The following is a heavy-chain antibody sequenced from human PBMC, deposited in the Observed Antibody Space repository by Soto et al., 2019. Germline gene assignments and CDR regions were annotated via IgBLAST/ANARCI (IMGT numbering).Heavy chain of an antibody. CDR1: GGTFSSYA. CDR2: IIPIFGTA. J-gene: IGHJ6*02. CDR3: ARSSRLLSTGPRYGMDV. V-gene: IGHV1-69*06. Sequence: GASVKVSCKASGGTFSSYAISWVRQAPGQGLEWMGGIIPIFGTANYAQKFQGRVTITADKSTSTAYMELSSLRSEDTAVYYCARSSRLLSTGPRYGMDVWGQGTTVTVSS. D-gene: IGHD2-15*01.